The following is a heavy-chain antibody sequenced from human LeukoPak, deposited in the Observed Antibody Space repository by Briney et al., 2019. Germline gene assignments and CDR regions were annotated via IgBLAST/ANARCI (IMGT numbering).Heavy chain of an antibody. CDR2: IYYSGST. D-gene: IGHD3-9*01. CDR1: SGSISSSSYY. V-gene: IGHV4-39*01. J-gene: IGHJ4*02. Sequence: PSETLSLTCTVSSGSISSSSYYWGWIRQPPGKGLEWIGSIYYSGSTYYNPSLKSRVTISVDTSKNQFSLKLSSVTAADTAVYYCARLARYYDILTGSLDYWGQGTLVTVSS. CDR3: ARLARYYDILTGSLDY.